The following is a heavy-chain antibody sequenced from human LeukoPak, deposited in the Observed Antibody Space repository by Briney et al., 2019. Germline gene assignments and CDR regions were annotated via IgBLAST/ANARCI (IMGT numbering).Heavy chain of an antibody. Sequence: GASVKVSCKASGYTFTSYDINWVRQATGQGLEWMGWMNPNSGNTGYAQEFQGRVTITRNTSISTAYMELSSLRSEDTAVYYCARKRGYSGYDPGSYYYYYMDVWGKGTTVTVSS. CDR2: MNPNSGNT. CDR1: GYTFTSYD. J-gene: IGHJ6*03. CDR3: ARKRGYSGYDPGSYYYYYMDV. D-gene: IGHD5-12*01. V-gene: IGHV1-8*03.